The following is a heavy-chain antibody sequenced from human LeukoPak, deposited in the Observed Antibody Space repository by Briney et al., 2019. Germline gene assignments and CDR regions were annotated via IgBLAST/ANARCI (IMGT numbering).Heavy chain of an antibody. CDR3: ARGQPRWDYSHNLMSF. V-gene: IGHV3-30*04. D-gene: IGHD4-11*01. CDR2: ISYDGSNK. CDR1: GFTSSNYA. Sequence: GGSLRLSCAASGFTSSNYAMHWVRQAPGKGLEWVALISYDGSNKFYADSVKGRFTISRDNSKNTLYLLMNSLRADDTAVYYCARGQPRWDYSHNLMSFWGQGTLVTVSS. J-gene: IGHJ3*01.